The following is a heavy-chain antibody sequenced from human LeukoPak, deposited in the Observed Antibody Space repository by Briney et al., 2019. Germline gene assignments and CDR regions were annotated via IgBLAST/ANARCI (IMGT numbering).Heavy chain of an antibody. J-gene: IGHJ5*02. CDR2: ISAYNGNT. V-gene: IGHV1-18*01. CDR3: ARDREGYQLQHSAWFDP. D-gene: IGHD2-15*01. Sequence: GASVKVSCKASGYTFTSYGISWVRQAPGQGLEWMGWISAYNGNTNYAQKLQDRFTMTTDTSTNTAYMELRSLRSDDTAVYYCARDREGYQLQHSAWFDPWGQGTLVMVSS. CDR1: GYTFTSYG.